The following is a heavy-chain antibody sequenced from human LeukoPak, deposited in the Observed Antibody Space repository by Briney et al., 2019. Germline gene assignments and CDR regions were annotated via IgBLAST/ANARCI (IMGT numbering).Heavy chain of an antibody. Sequence: PSETLSLACTVSGGSLSSSSYYWGWIRQPPGKGLEWIGSIYYSGSTYHNPSLKTRVTISVDTSKNQFSLKLNSVTAPDTAVYSWARHALREAILGSWGQGTLVTVSS. D-gene: IGHD3-16*01. J-gene: IGHJ4*02. CDR2: IYYSGST. CDR3: ARHALREAILGS. V-gene: IGHV4-39*01. CDR1: GGSLSSSSYY.